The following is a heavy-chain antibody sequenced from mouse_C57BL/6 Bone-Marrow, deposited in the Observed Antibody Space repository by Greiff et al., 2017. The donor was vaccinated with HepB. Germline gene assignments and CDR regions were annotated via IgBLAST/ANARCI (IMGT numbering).Heavy chain of an antibody. Sequence: QVQLQQPGAELVKPGASVKMSCKASGYTFTSYWITWVKQRPGQGLEWIGDIYPGSGSTNYNEKFTSKATLTVDTSSSTAYMQLSSLTSEDSAVYYCARRHYSGSSLFDYWGQGTTLTVSS. V-gene: IGHV1-55*01. J-gene: IGHJ2*01. CDR1: GYTFTSYW. CDR3: ARRHYSGSSLFDY. CDR2: IYPGSGST. D-gene: IGHD1-1*01.